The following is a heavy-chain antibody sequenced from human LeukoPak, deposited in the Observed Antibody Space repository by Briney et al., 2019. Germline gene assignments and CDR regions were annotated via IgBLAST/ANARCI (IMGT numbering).Heavy chain of an antibody. Sequence: PGGSQRLSCAASGFTFSSYWMHWVRQAPGKGLVWVSRINSDGSSTTYADSVKGRFTISRDNAKNTLYLQMSSLRAEDTAVYYCARSPYSYGSDFDYWGQGTLVTVSS. V-gene: IGHV3-74*01. J-gene: IGHJ4*02. D-gene: IGHD5-18*01. CDR3: ARSPYSYGSDFDY. CDR2: INSDGSST. CDR1: GFTFSSYW.